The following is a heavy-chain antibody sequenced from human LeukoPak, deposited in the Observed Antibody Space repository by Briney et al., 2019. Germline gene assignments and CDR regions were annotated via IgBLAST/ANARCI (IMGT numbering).Heavy chain of an antibody. CDR2: ISGSGGVA. V-gene: IGHV3-23*01. Sequence: GGSLRLSCAASGLTFSTSAMSWVRQAPGKGLEWVSSISGSGGVAYYADSVKGRFTISRDNSNNTLSLQMSGLRVEDTAVYYCAKDGCPSCYFVYYYYGMDVWGQGTTVTVSS. D-gene: IGHD2-2*01. CDR1: GLTFSTSA. J-gene: IGHJ6*02. CDR3: AKDGCPSCYFVYYYYGMDV.